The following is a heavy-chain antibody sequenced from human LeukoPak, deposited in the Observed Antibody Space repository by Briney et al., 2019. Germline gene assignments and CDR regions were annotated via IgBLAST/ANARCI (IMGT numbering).Heavy chain of an antibody. V-gene: IGHV3-30*18. D-gene: IGHD3-9*01. Sequence: GGSLRLSCAASGFTFSSYGMHWVRQAPGKGLEWVAVISYDGSNKYYVDSVKGRFTISRDNSKNTLYLQMNSLRAEDTAVYYCAKNVGDFDWFIDYWGQGTLVTVSS. CDR1: GFTFSSYG. CDR2: ISYDGSNK. CDR3: AKNVGDFDWFIDY. J-gene: IGHJ4*02.